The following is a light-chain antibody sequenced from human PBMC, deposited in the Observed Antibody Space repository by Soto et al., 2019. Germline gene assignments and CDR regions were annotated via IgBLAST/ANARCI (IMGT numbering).Light chain of an antibody. J-gene: IGLJ1*01. CDR2: DIT. V-gene: IGLV2-11*01. Sequence: QSALTQPRSVSGSPGQSVTISCTGTSSDVGRFEYVSWYQQHPGEAPKVVVYDITKRPSGVPDRFSGSKSGNTASLTTSGLQAEDEADYYCCSYAGIYSYVFGTGTKVTVL. CDR3: CSYAGIYSYV. CDR1: SSDVGRFEY.